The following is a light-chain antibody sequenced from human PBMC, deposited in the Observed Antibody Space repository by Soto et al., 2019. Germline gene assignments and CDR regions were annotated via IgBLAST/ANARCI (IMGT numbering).Light chain of an antibody. CDR1: QSVSSSY. J-gene: IGKJ1*01. Sequence: EIVLTQSPGTLSMSAGERATLSCRARQSVSSSYLAWYQQKPGQAPRLLIYGASRRATGIPDRFRGSGSGTDFTLTISRLEPEDFAVYYCQQYASFVGTFGQGTKVEIK. CDR3: QQYASFVGT. CDR2: GAS. V-gene: IGKV3-20*01.